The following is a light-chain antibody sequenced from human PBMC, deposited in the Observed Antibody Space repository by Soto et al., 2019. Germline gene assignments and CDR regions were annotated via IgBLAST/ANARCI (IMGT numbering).Light chain of an antibody. Sequence: DIQMTQSPSSLSASVGDRVTITCRASQRISSYLNWYQQKPGKAPKLLIYAASSLQSGVPSRFSGSGSGTDFTLTISSLQPEDFATYYCQHSYSTPLPFGGGTKVEIK. J-gene: IGKJ4*01. CDR1: QRISSY. CDR3: QHSYSTPLP. CDR2: AAS. V-gene: IGKV1-39*01.